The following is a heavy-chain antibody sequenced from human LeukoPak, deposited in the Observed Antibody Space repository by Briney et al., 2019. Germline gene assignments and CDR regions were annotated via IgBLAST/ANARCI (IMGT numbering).Heavy chain of an antibody. CDR2: INPSGGNA. CDR3: ARITGTTGGY. Sequence: ASVKVSCKASGYTFTSYYMHWVRQAPGQGLEWMGIINPSGGNASYAQKLQGRVTMTTDTSTSTVYMELSRLRSEDTAVYYCARITGTTGGYWGQGTLVTVSS. J-gene: IGHJ4*02. D-gene: IGHD1-7*01. V-gene: IGHV1-46*01. CDR1: GYTFTSYY.